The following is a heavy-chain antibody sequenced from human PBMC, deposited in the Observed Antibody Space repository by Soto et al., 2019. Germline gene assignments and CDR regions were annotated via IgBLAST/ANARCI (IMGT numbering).Heavy chain of an antibody. Sequence: GGSLRLSCAASGFIFSSYSMNWVRQAPGKGLEWVSSISSSSSYIYYADSVKGRFTISRDNAKNSLYLQMNSLRAEDTAVYHCARYDYSNLDYWGQGTLVTVSS. CDR3: ARYDYSNLDY. CDR1: GFIFSSYS. J-gene: IGHJ4*02. V-gene: IGHV3-21*01. D-gene: IGHD4-4*01. CDR2: ISSSSSYI.